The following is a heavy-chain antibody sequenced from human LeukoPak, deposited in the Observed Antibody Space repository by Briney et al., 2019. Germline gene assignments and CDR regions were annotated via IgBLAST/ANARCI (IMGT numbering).Heavy chain of an antibody. CDR1: GFTFSGYG. V-gene: IGHV3-33*01. CDR3: ARDTGSSSWYVAYSFDY. Sequence: PGGSLRLSCAASGFTFSGYGMHWVRQAPGKGLEWVAVIWYDGSNKYYADSVKGRFTISRDNSKNTLYLQMNSLRAEDTAVYYCARDTGSSSWYVAYSFDYWGQGTLVTVSS. CDR2: IWYDGSNK. J-gene: IGHJ4*02. D-gene: IGHD6-13*01.